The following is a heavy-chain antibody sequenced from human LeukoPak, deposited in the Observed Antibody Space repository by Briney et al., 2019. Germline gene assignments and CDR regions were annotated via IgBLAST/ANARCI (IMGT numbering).Heavy chain of an antibody. V-gene: IGHV3-11*01. CDR3: ARGQQRAVTGHYFDY. J-gene: IGHJ4*02. CDR2: ISSSGSTI. CDR1: GFTFSDYY. D-gene: IGHD2-21*02. Sequence: GGSLRLSCAASGFTFSDYYMSWIRQAPGKGLEWVSYISSSGSTIYYADSVKGRFTISRDNAKNSLHLQMNSLRAEDTAVYYCARGQQRAVTGHYFDYWGQGTLVTVSS.